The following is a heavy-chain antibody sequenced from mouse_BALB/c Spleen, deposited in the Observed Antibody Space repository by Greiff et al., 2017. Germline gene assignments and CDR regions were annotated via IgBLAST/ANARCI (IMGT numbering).Heavy chain of an antibody. CDR1: GYTFTSYT. D-gene: IGHD2-10*01. V-gene: IGHV1-4*02. CDR3: ARPPMYYYMDY. Sequence: QVQLQQSAAELARPGASVKMSCKASGYTFTSYTMHWVKQRPGQGLEWIGYINPSSGYTEYNQKFKDKTTLTADKSSSTAYMQLSSLTSEDSAVYYCARPPMYYYMDYWGQGTTLTVSS. CDR2: INPSSGYT. J-gene: IGHJ2*01.